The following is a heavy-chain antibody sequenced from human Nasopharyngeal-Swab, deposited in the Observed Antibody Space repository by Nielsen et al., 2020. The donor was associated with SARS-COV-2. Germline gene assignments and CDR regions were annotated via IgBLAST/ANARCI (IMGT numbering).Heavy chain of an antibody. V-gene: IGHV5-51*01. D-gene: IGHD2-2*01. CDR3: ARHVGFCSSTNCYGGWFDP. CDR2: IYPSDSDA. CDR1: GYTFSSYW. Sequence: GESLKISCQGSGYTFSSYWIAWVRQMPGKGLEWMGMIYPSDSDARYSPYFQGQVTMSVDKSINTAYLHWSSLKASDTAMYYCARHVGFCSSTNCYGGWFDPWGQGTQVIVSS. J-gene: IGHJ5*02.